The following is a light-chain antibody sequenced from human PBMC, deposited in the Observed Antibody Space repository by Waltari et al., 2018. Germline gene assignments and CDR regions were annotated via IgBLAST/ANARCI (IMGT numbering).Light chain of an antibody. Sequence: EIVLTQSPVTLSLSPGQRATLSCRASQSVDNFLGWYHQKAGQAPRLLIYDAPKRAPGIPARFSGGGSGTDFTLTISSLEPEDVGLYYCHQGTTWPRTFGQGTKLEI. V-gene: IGKV3-11*01. CDR1: QSVDNF. CDR3: HQGTTWPRT. J-gene: IGKJ2*01. CDR2: DAP.